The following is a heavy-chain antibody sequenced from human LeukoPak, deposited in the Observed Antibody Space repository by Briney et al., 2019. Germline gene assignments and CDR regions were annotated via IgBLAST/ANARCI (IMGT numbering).Heavy chain of an antibody. D-gene: IGHD3-22*01. CDR3: ARDLGQYYDTSDNWFDP. CDR2: IYHSGST. CDR1: GYSISSGYY. V-gene: IGHV4-38-2*02. Sequence: ASETLSLTCTVSGYSISSGYYWGWIRQPPGKGLEWIGSIYHSGSTYYNPSLKSRVTISVDTSKNQFSLKLSSVTAADTAVYYCARDLGQYYDTSDNWFDPWGQGTLVTVSS. J-gene: IGHJ5*02.